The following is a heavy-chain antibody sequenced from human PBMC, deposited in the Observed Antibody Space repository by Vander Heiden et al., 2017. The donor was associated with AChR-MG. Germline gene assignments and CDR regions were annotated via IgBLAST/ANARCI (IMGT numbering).Heavy chain of an antibody. J-gene: IGHJ5*02. V-gene: IGHV4-4*07. CDR1: GGSISSYY. D-gene: IGHD1-26*01. Sequence: QVQLQESGPGLVKPSETLSLTCTVSGGSISSYYWSWIRQPAGKGLEWIGRIYTSGSTNYNPALKSRVTMSVDTSKNQFSLKLSSVTAADTAVYYCARDTVGATPNWFDPWGQGTLVTVSS. CDR3: ARDTVGATPNWFDP. CDR2: IYTSGST.